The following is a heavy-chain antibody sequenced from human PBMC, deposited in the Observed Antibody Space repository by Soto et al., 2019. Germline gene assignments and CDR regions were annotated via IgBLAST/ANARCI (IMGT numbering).Heavy chain of an antibody. Sequence: RSLRLSCAASGFTFSSYSVNWVSQAPGKGLEWFSSISSSSSYIYYADSVKGRFTISRDNAKNSLYLQMNSLRAEDTAVYYCARRVVVPGYYYSGMDVWGQGTTVTVSS. CDR3: ARRVVVPGYYYSGMDV. J-gene: IGHJ6*02. CDR1: GFTFSSYS. V-gene: IGHV3-21*01. D-gene: IGHD2-2*01. CDR2: ISSSSSYI.